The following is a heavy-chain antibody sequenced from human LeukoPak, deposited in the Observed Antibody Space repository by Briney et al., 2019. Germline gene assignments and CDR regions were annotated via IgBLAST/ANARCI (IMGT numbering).Heavy chain of an antibody. CDR3: ASDPSNHYYDSSGYFDF. V-gene: IGHV4-39*07. J-gene: IGHJ4*02. Sequence: SETLSLTCTVSGDSITNTYYYWGWIRQPPGKGLEWIGSMDHSGNTYYNPSLTRRVSMSRDTSKNQFSLRLTPVTAADTAVYFCASDPSNHYYDSSGYFDFWGQGTLVTF. CDR2: MDHSGNT. CDR1: GDSITNTYYY. D-gene: IGHD3-22*01.